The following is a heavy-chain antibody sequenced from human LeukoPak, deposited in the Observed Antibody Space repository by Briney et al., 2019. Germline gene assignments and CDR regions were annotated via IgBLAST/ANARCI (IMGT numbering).Heavy chain of an antibody. J-gene: IGHJ3*02. Sequence: GRSLRLSSTASGFTFGDYAMSWFRQAPGKGLEWVGFIRSKAYGGTTEYAASVKGRFTISRDDSKSIAYLQMNSLKTEDTAVYYCTREATYYYDSSGHDAFDIWGQGTMVTVSS. CDR1: GFTFGDYA. V-gene: IGHV3-49*03. CDR3: TREATYYYDSSGHDAFDI. CDR2: IRSKAYGGTT. D-gene: IGHD3-22*01.